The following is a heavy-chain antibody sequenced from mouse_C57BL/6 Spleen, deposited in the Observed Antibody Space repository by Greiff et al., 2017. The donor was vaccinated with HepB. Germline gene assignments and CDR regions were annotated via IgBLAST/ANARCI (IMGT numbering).Heavy chain of an antibody. CDR3: ARHEDDGYHYYAMDY. CDR1: GYTFTEYT. V-gene: IGHV1-62-2*01. CDR2: FYPGSGSI. J-gene: IGHJ4*01. Sequence: LQESGAELVKPGASVKLSCKASGYTFTEYTIHWVKQRSGQGLEWIGWFYPGSGSIKYNEKFKDKATLNADKSSSTVNMELSRLTSEDSAVYFCARHEDDGYHYYAMDYWGQGTSVTVSS. D-gene: IGHD2-3*01.